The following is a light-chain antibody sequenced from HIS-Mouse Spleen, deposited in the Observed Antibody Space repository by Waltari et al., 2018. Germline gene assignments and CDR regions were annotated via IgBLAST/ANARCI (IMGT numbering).Light chain of an antibody. CDR1: SPNIGAGSA. Sequence: QSVLTQPPSVSGAPGQRVTISCTGSSPNIGAGSAVPRNQQLPGTAPKLLIYGNSNRPSGVPDRFSGSKSGTSASLAITGLQAEDEADYYCQSYDSSLSGWVFGGGTKLTVL. CDR2: GNS. V-gene: IGLV1-40*01. J-gene: IGLJ3*02. CDR3: QSYDSSLSGWV.